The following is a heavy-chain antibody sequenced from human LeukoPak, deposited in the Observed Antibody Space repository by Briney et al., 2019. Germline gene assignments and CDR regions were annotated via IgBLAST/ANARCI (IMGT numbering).Heavy chain of an antibody. V-gene: IGHV3-21*04. J-gene: IGHJ4*02. D-gene: IGHD2-8*01. CDR2: ISSSSSYI. Sequence: GGSLRLSCAASGFTFSSYSMNWVRQAPGKGLEWVSSISSSSSYIYYADSVKGRFTISRDNAKNSLYLQMNSLRAEDTAVYYCAREMDHYYFDYWGQGTLVTVSS. CDR3: AREMDHYYFDY. CDR1: GFTFSSYS.